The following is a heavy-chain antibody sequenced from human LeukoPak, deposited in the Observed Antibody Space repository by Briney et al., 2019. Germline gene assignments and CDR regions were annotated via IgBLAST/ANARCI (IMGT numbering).Heavy chain of an antibody. CDR2: ISTTSSYI. D-gene: IGHD1-26*01. Sequence: GGSLRLSCAASGFTFSSYAISWVRQAPGKGLEWVSCISTTSSYIFYADSVRGRFTISRDNAKNSVYLQMDSLRAEDTAVYYCARGGIITSYSFEIWGQGTMVTVSS. V-gene: IGHV3-21*01. CDR1: GFTFSSYA. J-gene: IGHJ3*02. CDR3: ARGGIITSYSFEI.